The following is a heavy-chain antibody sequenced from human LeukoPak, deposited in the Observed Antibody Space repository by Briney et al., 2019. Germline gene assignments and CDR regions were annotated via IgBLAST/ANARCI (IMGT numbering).Heavy chain of an antibody. CDR3: AKEHLNYYGSGSYGDY. CDR1: GFTFSSYA. Sequence: GGSLRLSCAASGFTFSSYAMSWVRQAPGKGLEWVSAISGSGGSTYYADSVKGRFTISRDNSKNTLYLQMNSLRAEDTAVYYCAKEHLNYYGSGSYGDYWGQGTLVTVS. D-gene: IGHD3-10*01. J-gene: IGHJ4*02. CDR2: ISGSGGST. V-gene: IGHV3-23*01.